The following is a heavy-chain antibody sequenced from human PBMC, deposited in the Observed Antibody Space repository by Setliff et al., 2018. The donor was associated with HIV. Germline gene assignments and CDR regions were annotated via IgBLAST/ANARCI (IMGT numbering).Heavy chain of an antibody. D-gene: IGHD3-16*01. Sequence: SETLSLTCTVSGGSISSGGYYWSWIRQHPGKGLEWIGYIYYSGSTYYNPSLKSRVTISVDTSKNQFSLKLSSVTAADTAMYYCTRVGTYGVGGWFDPWGQGSLVTVSS. J-gene: IGHJ5*02. CDR3: TRVGTYGVGGWFDP. CDR1: GGSISSGGYY. CDR2: IYYSGST. V-gene: IGHV4-31*03.